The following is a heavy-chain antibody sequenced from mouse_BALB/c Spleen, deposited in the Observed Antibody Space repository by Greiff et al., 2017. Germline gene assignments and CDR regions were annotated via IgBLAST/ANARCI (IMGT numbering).Heavy chain of an antibody. CDR3: ARGLYGNYWYFDV. V-gene: IGHV5-4*02. CDR2: ISDGGSYT. CDR1: GFTFSDYY. D-gene: IGHD2-1*01. Sequence: EVTLVESGGGLVKPGGSLKLSCAASGFTFSDYYMYWVRQTPEKRLEWVATISDGGSYTYYPDSVKGRFTISRDNAKNNLYLQMSSLKSEDTAMYYCARGLYGNYWYFDVWGAGTTVTVSS. J-gene: IGHJ1*01.